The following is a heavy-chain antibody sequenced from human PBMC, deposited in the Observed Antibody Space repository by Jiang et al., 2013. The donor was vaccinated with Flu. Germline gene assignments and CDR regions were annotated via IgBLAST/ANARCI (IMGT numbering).Heavy chain of an antibody. D-gene: IGHD3-16*01. CDR3: TGWPDLGGFDS. CDR1: GFTFSNAW. Sequence: QLVESGGGLVKPGGSLRLSCAASGFTFSNAWMNWVRQAPGKGLEWVGRIKSKIDGGTTDYAAPVKGRFTISRDDSKNTLYLQMNSLKTDDTAVYFCTGWPDLGGFDSWGQGTLVTVSS. J-gene: IGHJ4*02. CDR2: IKSKIDGGTT. V-gene: IGHV3-15*01.